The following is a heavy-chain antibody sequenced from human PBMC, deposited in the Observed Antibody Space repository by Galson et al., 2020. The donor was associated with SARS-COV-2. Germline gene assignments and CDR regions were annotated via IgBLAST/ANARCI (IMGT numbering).Heavy chain of an antibody. D-gene: IGHD3-9*01. Sequence: GESLKISCAASGFTFSSYGMHWVRQAPGKGLEWVAVISYDGSNKYYADSVKGRFTISRDNSKNTLYLQMNSLRAEDTAVYYCAKDSQYYDILTGYFSALDYYYYYGMDVWGQGTTVTVSS. CDR1: GFTFSSYG. CDR3: AKDSQYYDILTGYFSALDYYYYYGMDV. V-gene: IGHV3-30*18. J-gene: IGHJ6*02. CDR2: ISYDGSNK.